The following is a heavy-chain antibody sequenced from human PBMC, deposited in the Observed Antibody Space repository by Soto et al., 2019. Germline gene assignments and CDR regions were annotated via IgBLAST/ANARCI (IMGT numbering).Heavy chain of an antibody. CDR3: ARMASAGTVNWFDP. Sequence: GASVKVSCKASGYTFINYDISWVRQATGQGLEWMGWMNPGSGKTGYANKFQGRVTMTRDASTSTAHLELSSLTSEDTAVYYCARMASAGTVNWFDPWGQGTLVTVSS. V-gene: IGHV1-8*02. CDR1: GYTFINYD. CDR2: MNPGSGKT. J-gene: IGHJ5*02. D-gene: IGHD6-13*01.